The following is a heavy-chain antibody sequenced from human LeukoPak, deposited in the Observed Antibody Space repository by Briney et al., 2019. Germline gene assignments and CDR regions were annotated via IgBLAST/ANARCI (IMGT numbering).Heavy chain of an antibody. V-gene: IGHV1-18*01. Sequence: ASVKVSCKASGYTFTSYGISWVRQAPGQGLEWMGWISAHNGNTNYAQKLQGRVTMTTDTSTSTAYMELRSLRSDDTAVYYCARDDILTGYPEYFQHWGQGTLVTASS. CDR1: GYTFTSYG. CDR3: ARDDILTGYPEYFQH. J-gene: IGHJ1*01. D-gene: IGHD3-9*01. CDR2: ISAHNGNT.